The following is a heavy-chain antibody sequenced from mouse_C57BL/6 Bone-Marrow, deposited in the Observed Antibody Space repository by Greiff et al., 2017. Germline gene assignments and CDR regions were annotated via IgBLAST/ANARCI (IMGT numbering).Heavy chain of an antibody. V-gene: IGHV5-6*01. CDR2: ISSGGRYT. D-gene: IGHD2-3*01. Sequence: EVQGVESGGDLVKPGGSLKLSCAASGFTFSSYGMSWVRQTPDKRLEWVATISSGGRYTYYPDSVKGRFTISRDNAKNTLYLQMSSLKSEDTAMYYCARHAYDGYLYYFDYWGQGTTLTVSS. CDR1: GFTFSSYG. CDR3: ARHAYDGYLYYFDY. J-gene: IGHJ2*01.